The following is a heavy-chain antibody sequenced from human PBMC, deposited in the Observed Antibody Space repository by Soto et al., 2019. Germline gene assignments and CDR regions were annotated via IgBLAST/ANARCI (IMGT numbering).Heavy chain of an antibody. J-gene: IGHJ4*02. CDR1: GFTFSSYA. CDR2: ISYDGSNK. CDR3: ARDAPGDDYFWGSYRSGGLDY. V-gene: IGHV3-30-3*01. Sequence: QVQLVESGGGVVQPGRSLRLSCAASGFTFSSYAMHWVRQAPGKGLEWVAVISYDGSNKYYADSVKGRFTISRDNSKNTLYLQMNSLRAEDTAVYYCARDAPGDDYFWGSYRSGGLDYWGQGTLVTVSS. D-gene: IGHD3-16*02.